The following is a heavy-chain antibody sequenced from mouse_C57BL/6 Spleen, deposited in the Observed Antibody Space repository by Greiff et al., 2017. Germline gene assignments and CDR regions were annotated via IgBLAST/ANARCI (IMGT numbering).Heavy chain of an antibody. J-gene: IGHJ3*01. Sequence: QVQLQQPGAELVKPGASVKMSCKASGYTFTSYWITWVKQRPGQGLEWVGDIYPGSGSTNYNEKFKSKATLTVDTSSSTADMQLSSLTSEDAAVYYCAFHYYGSSWADWGQGTLVTAS. CDR2: IYPGSGST. CDR1: GYTFTSYW. V-gene: IGHV1-55*01. CDR3: AFHYYGSSWAD. D-gene: IGHD1-1*01.